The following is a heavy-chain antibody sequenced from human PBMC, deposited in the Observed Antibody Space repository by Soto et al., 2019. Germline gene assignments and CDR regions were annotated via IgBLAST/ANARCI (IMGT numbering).Heavy chain of an antibody. V-gene: IGHV4-30-4*01. J-gene: IGHJ4*02. CDR3: ASFPSVYYESRGYYGGGSYFDY. CDR2: ISYGGGT. D-gene: IGHD3-22*01. CDR1: GGSISSGDYY. Sequence: SETLSLTCTVSGGSISSGDYYWGWIRQPPGKGLDYIGYISYGGGTYYKPSLKSRVDISLDTSKNQFSLRLSSLTAGDTAVYYCASFPSVYYESRGYYGGGSYFDYGGKGALVT.